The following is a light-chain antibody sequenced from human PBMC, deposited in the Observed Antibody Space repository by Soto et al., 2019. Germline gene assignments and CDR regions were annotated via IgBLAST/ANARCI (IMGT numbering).Light chain of an antibody. J-gene: IGLJ3*02. CDR2: EVT. CDR3: SSYAGSNILV. V-gene: IGLV2-8*01. Sequence: QSALTQPPSASGSPGQSVPLSCTGTSSDVGGYNYVSWYQQHPGKVPKLMIYEVTKRPSGVPDRFSGSKSGNTASLTVSGLQAEDEADYYCSSYAGSNILVFGGGTKLTVL. CDR1: SSDVGGYNY.